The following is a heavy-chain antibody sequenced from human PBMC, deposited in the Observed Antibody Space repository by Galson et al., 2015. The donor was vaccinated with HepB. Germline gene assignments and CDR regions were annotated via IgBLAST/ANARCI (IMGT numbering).Heavy chain of an antibody. J-gene: IGHJ4*02. V-gene: IGHV3-23*01. Sequence: SLRLSCAASGFTFSSYAMSWVRQAPGKGLEWVSAISGSGGSTYYADSVKGRFTISRDNSKNTLYLQMNSLRAEDTAVYYCANGFAQVTKNIVVVVAATNPGDYWGQGTLVTVSS. CDR3: ANGFAQVTKNIVVVVAATNPGDY. CDR2: ISGSGGST. D-gene: IGHD2-15*01. CDR1: GFTFSSYA.